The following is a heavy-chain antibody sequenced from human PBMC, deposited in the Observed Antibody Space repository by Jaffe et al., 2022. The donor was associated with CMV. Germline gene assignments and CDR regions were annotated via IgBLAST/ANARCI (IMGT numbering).Heavy chain of an antibody. CDR3: ARAMVRGLTDYYYYGMDV. Sequence: QVTLRESGPALVKPTQTLTLTCTFSGFSLSTSGMCVSWIRQPPGKALEWLALIDWDDDKYYSTSLKTRLTISKDTSKNQVVLTMTNMDPVDTATYYCARAMVRGLTDYYYYGMDVWGQGTTVTVSS. V-gene: IGHV2-70*01. CDR2: IDWDDDK. CDR1: GFSLSTSGMC. D-gene: IGHD3-10*01. J-gene: IGHJ6*02.